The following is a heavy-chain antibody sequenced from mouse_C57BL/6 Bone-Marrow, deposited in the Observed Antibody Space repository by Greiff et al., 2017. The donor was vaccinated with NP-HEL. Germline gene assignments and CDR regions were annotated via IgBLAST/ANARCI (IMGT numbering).Heavy chain of an antibody. J-gene: IGHJ4*01. CDR3: VRQLRNAMDY. Sequence: EVMLVESGGGLVQPKGSLKLSCAASGFSFNTYAMNWVRQAPGKGLEWVARIRSKSNNYATYYADSVKDRFTISRDDSESMLYLQMNNLKTEDTAMYYCVRQLRNAMDYWGQGTSVTVSS. D-gene: IGHD3-2*02. CDR1: GFSFNTYA. V-gene: IGHV10-1*01. CDR2: IRSKSNNYAT.